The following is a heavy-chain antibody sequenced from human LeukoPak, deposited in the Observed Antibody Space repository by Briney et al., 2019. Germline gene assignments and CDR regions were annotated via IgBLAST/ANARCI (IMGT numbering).Heavy chain of an antibody. CDR3: ARCDYWSGYYLYYYYYMDV. D-gene: IGHD3-3*01. V-gene: IGHV1-69*01. CDR1: GGTLSGYA. J-gene: IGHJ6*03. Sequence: SVKVSCKASGGTLSGYAISWVRQAPGQGLEWMGGIIPIFGTANYAQKFQGRVTITADESTSTAYMELSSLRSEDTAVYYCARCDYWSGYYLYYYYYMDVWGKGTTVTVSS. CDR2: IIPIFGTA.